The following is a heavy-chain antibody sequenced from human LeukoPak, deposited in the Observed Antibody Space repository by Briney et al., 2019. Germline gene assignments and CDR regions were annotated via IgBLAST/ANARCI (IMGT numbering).Heavy chain of an antibody. CDR3: GGASS. Sequence: PGGSLRLSCAASGFIFSDYAMYWVRQAPGKGLEWVAVISYDGANKCQADSVKGRFTISRDNSMNTLYLQMNSLRTEDTAVYYCGGASSWGQGTLVTVSS. D-gene: IGHD1-26*01. CDR1: GFIFSDYA. CDR2: ISYDGANK. J-gene: IGHJ5*02. V-gene: IGHV3-30-3*01.